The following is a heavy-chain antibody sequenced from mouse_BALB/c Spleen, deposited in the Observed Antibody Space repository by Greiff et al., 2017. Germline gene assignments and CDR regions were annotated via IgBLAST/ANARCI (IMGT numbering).Heavy chain of an antibody. CDR3: ARDYGFAY. J-gene: IGHJ3*01. D-gene: IGHD1-1*01. CDR2: ISNGGGST. Sequence: DVHLVESGGGLVQPGGSLKLSCAASGFTFSSYTMSWVRQTPEKRLEWVAYISNGGGSTYYPDTVKGRFTISRDNAKNTLYLQMSSQKSEDTAMYYCARDYGFAYWGQGTLVTVSA. CDR1: GFTFSSYT. V-gene: IGHV5-12-2*01.